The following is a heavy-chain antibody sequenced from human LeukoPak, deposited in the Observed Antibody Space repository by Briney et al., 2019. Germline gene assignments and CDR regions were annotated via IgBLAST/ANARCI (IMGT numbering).Heavy chain of an antibody. J-gene: IGHJ4*02. D-gene: IGHD2-2*01. CDR1: GFTFSSYA. CDR2: ISGSGGST. Sequence: GGSLRLSCAASGFTFSSYAMSWVRQAPGKGLEWVSAISGSGGSTYYADSVKGRLTISRDNSKNTLYLQMNSLRAEDTAVYYCARNPILGYCSSTSCYVFDYWGQGTLVTVSS. CDR3: ARNPILGYCSSTSCYVFDY. V-gene: IGHV3-23*01.